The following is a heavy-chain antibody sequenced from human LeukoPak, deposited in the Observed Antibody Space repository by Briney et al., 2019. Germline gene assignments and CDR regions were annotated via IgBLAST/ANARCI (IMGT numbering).Heavy chain of an antibody. Sequence: PSQTLSLTCTVSGGSISSGDYYWSWIRQPPGKGLEWIGYIYYSGSTYYNPSLKSRVTISVDTSKNQFSLKLSFVTAADTAVYYCARAPGGACCGGDFPHWGQGTLVTVSS. V-gene: IGHV4-30-4*01. CDR2: IYYSGST. D-gene: IGHD2-21*01. J-gene: IGHJ1*01. CDR1: GGSISSGDYY. CDR3: ARAPGGACCGGDFPH.